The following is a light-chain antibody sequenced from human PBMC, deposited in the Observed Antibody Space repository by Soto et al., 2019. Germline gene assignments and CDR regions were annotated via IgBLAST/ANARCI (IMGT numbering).Light chain of an antibody. Sequence: QLVLTQPPAASATPGQRVTISCSGSSPNIGTNSVNWCQQLPGSAPKLLIYNDYQRPSGVPDRFSASKSGTSASLAISGLQSEDEADYYCAAWDDSLKAYVFGTGTKVTVL. CDR1: SPNIGTNS. V-gene: IGLV1-44*01. CDR2: NDY. J-gene: IGLJ1*01. CDR3: AAWDDSLKAYV.